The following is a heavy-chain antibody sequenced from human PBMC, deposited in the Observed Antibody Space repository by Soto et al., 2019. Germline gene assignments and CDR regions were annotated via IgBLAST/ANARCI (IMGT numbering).Heavy chain of an antibody. V-gene: IGHV3-33*01. CDR2: IWYDGSNK. D-gene: IGHD3-22*01. CDR1: GFTFSSYG. CDR3: ARGGYYDSSGYWLKHYYYGMDV. Sequence: QVQLVESGGGVVQPGRSLRLSCVASGFTFSSYGMHWVRQAPGKGLEWVAVIWYDGSNKYDADSVKGRFTISRDNSKNTLYLQMNSLRAEDTAVYYCARGGYYDSSGYWLKHYYYGMDVWGQGTTVTVSS. J-gene: IGHJ6*02.